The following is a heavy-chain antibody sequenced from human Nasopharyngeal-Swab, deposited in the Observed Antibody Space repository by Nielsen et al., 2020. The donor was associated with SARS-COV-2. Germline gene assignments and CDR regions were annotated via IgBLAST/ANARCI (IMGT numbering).Heavy chain of an antibody. CDR1: GYTFTNYG. J-gene: IGHJ4*02. Sequence: ASVKVSCKASGYTFTNYGISWVRQAPGQGLEWMGWITTSNGNTKFAESFRGRFTMTTDTSTSTAYMELRSLRSDDTAVYYCARDCPYCSGGSCYCGGIEFDYWGQGTLVTVSS. CDR3: ARDCPYCSGGSCYCGGIEFDY. CDR2: ITTSNGNT. D-gene: IGHD2-15*01. V-gene: IGHV1-18*04.